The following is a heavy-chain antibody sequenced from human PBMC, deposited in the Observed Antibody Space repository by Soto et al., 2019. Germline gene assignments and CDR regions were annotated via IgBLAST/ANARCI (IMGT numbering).Heavy chain of an antibody. Sequence: QVQLQESGPGLVKPSQTLSLTCTVSGGSISSGGYYWSWIRQHPVKGLEWIGYIYYSGSTYYNPSLKSRVTISVDTSKNQFSLKLSSVTAADTAVYYCAGSYSGYVYFDYWGQGTLVTVSS. CDR2: IYYSGST. CDR1: GGSISSGGYY. D-gene: IGHD5-12*01. CDR3: AGSYSGYVYFDY. J-gene: IGHJ4*02. V-gene: IGHV4-31*03.